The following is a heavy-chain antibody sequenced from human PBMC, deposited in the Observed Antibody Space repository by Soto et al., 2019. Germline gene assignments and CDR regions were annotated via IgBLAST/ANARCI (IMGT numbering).Heavy chain of an antibody. CDR1: GFTFSGFS. D-gene: IGHD2-21*02. V-gene: IGHV3-21*01. CDR3: AREETAWPLAYGLDV. J-gene: IGHJ6*02. Sequence: GGSLRLSCAASGFTFSGFSMNWVRQAPGKGLEWVASISTRSDIYYADSVKGRFTISRDNAKNSVSLQMNSLRAEDTAVYYCAREETAWPLAYGLDVWGQGTTVTVSS. CDR2: ISTRSDI.